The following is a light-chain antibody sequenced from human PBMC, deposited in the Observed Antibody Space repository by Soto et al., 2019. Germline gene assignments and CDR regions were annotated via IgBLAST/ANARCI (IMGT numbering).Light chain of an antibody. CDR3: QQRSKWPIT. V-gene: IGKV3-11*01. Sequence: EIVLTQSPATLSLSPGEKATLSCRASQSVSSYLAWYQQKPGQSPRLLIYDASNRATCIPARFSGSGSGTDFTLTISSLEPEDFAVYYCQQRSKWPITFGQGTRLEIK. CDR1: QSVSSY. J-gene: IGKJ5*01. CDR2: DAS.